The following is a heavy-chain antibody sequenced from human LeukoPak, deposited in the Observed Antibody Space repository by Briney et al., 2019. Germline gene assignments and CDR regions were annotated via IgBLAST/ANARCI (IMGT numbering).Heavy chain of an antibody. J-gene: IGHJ4*02. CDR1: GGSISNYF. CDR3: SRRPTGDPKFDY. Sequence: SETLSLTCSVSGGSISNYFWSWIRQPPGKGLEGIGYIYSSLSTYYNPSLKSRFTISVATSKTRFSLKLSTVTAADTAVYYCSRRPTGDPKFDYWGQGTLVTVSS. CDR2: IYSSLST. D-gene: IGHD7-27*01. V-gene: IGHV4-59*08.